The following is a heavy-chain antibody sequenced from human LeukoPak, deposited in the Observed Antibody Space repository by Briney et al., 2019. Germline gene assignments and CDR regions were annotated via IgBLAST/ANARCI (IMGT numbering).Heavy chain of an antibody. CDR2: IYYSGST. Sequence: ETLSLTCTVSGGSISSSSYYWGWIRQPPGKGLEWIGSIYYSGSTYYNPSLKSRVTISVDTSKNQFSLKLSSVTAADTAVYYCARDPGYCSGGSCYSFAFDIWGQGTMVTVSS. D-gene: IGHD2-15*01. CDR1: GGSISSSSYY. CDR3: ARDPGYCSGGSCYSFAFDI. V-gene: IGHV4-39*07. J-gene: IGHJ3*02.